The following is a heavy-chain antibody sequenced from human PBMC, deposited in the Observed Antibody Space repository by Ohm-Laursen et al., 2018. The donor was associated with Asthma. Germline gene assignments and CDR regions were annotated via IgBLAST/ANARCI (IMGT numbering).Heavy chain of an antibody. Sequence: SLRLSCTAPRFNFNRYALHWVRQAPGKGLEWVAVISYDGSNKYYADSVKGRFTISRDNSKNTLYLQMNSLRAEDTAVYYCARDVWRYYDMDYWGQGTLVTVSS. D-gene: IGHD3-9*01. V-gene: IGHV3-30*04. CDR3: ARDVWRYYDMDY. CDR1: RFNFNRYA. J-gene: IGHJ4*02. CDR2: ISYDGSNK.